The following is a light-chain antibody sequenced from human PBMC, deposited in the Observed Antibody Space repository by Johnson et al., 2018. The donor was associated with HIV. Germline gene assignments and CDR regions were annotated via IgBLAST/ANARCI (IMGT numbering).Light chain of an antibody. V-gene: IGLV1-51*02. CDR2: EDN. J-gene: IGLJ1*01. Sequence: QSILTQPPSVSAAPGQTVTISCSGSSSNIENYFVSWYQQLPGAAPRLLIYEDNQRPSGIPYRFSGSKSGASATLGFTGLQTGDEADYYCGVWDASLSPHYVFGTGTTVIVL. CDR1: SSNIENYF. CDR3: GVWDASLSPHYV.